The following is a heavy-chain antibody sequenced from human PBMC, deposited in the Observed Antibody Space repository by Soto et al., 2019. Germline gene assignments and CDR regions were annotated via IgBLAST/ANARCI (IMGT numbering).Heavy chain of an antibody. Sequence: SETLSLTCAVYGGSFSGYYWSWIRQPPGKGLEWIGEINHSGSTNYDPSLKSRVTISVDTSKNQFSLKLSSVTAADTAVYYCARGNYSRNYYYYYYMDVWGKGPTVTVSS. J-gene: IGHJ6*03. D-gene: IGHD4-4*01. CDR2: INHSGST. CDR3: ARGNYSRNYYYYYYMDV. CDR1: GGSFSGYY. V-gene: IGHV4-34*01.